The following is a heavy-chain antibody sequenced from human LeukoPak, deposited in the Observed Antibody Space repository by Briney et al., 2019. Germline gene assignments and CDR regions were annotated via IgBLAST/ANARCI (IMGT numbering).Heavy chain of an antibody. CDR2: IYYSGST. V-gene: IGHV4-59*12. Sequence: PSETLSLTCTVSGGSISSYYWSWIRQPPGKGLEWIGYIYYSGSTNYNPSLKSRVTISVDTSKNQFSLKLSSVTAADTAVYYCARDALAAAGKGGAGYYYYYMDVWGKGTTVTVSS. CDR3: ARDALAAAGKGGAGYYYYYMDV. D-gene: IGHD6-13*01. J-gene: IGHJ6*03. CDR1: GGSISSYY.